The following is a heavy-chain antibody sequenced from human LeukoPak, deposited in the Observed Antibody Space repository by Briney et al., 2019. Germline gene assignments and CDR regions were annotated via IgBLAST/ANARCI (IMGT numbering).Heavy chain of an antibody. CDR3: ATYYSGAFDI. Sequence: PGGSLRLSCAASGFTFSDYYMSWIRQAPGKGLEWVSYISSTGSTIYNADSVKGRFTISRDNAKDSLYLQMNSLRAEDTAVYYCATYYSGAFDIWGQGTMVTVSS. J-gene: IGHJ3*02. V-gene: IGHV3-11*01. CDR2: ISSTGSTI. D-gene: IGHD3-10*01. CDR1: GFTFSDYY.